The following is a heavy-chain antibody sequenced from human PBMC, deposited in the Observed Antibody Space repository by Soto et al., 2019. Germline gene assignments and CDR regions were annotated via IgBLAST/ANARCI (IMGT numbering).Heavy chain of an antibody. Sequence: SETLSLTCAVSGGSFSGYYWSWVRQTPGKGLEWIGDINHTGGSNYNPSLKSRVMISVDTAKTQFSLNVTSVTAADTAVYYCAREVGYYSATRRNLYFDYWGPGTLVTVS. CDR3: AREVGYYSATRRNLYFDY. CDR1: GGSFSGYY. CDR2: INHTGGS. V-gene: IGHV4-34*01. J-gene: IGHJ4*02. D-gene: IGHD2-2*01.